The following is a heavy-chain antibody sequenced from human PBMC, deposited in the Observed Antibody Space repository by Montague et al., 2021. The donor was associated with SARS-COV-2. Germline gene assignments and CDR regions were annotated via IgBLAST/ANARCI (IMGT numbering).Heavy chain of an antibody. J-gene: IGHJ4*02. CDR3: AKVARSDPVFAVFTPPGY. D-gene: IGHD3-3*01. CDR1: GFNFSNYD. CDR2: VSYDANNN. Sequence: SLRLSCAASGFNFSNYDMHWVRQAPGKGLEWVAVVSYDANNNYYADSVKGRFTISRDNSKNTLYLHMSSLRPEDTAVYYCAKVARSDPVFAVFTPPGYWGQGTLVTVSS. V-gene: IGHV3-30*18.